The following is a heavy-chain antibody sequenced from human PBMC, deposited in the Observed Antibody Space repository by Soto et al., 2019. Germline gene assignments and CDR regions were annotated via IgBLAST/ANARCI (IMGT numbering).Heavy chain of an antibody. CDR2: INPSGGST. D-gene: IGHD6-19*01. CDR3: ARATGYSSGWSGRYYFDY. CDR1: GYTFTSYY. V-gene: IGHV1-46*03. Sequence: ASVKVSCKASGYTFTSYYMHWVRQAPGQGLEWMGIINPSGGSTSYAQKFQGRVTMTRDTSTSTVYMELSSVRSEDTAVYYCARATGYSSGWSGRYYFDYWGQGTLVTVSS. J-gene: IGHJ4*02.